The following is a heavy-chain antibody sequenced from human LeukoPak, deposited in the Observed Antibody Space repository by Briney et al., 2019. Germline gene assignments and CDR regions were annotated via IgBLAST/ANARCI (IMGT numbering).Heavy chain of an antibody. CDR2: INPISGGT. V-gene: IGHV1-2*02. CDR1: GYTFTGYH. CDR3: SRGGIYSSGWYPEYFHH. D-gene: IGHD6-19*01. J-gene: IGHJ1*01. Sequence: ASVTVSFKTSGYTFTGYHMYWVRQAPGQGLEWMGWINPISGGTNYAQKLQGRVTMTRDTSISTAYMELSRLTSDDTAVYYCSRGGIYSSGWYPEYFHHWGQGSLVSVSS.